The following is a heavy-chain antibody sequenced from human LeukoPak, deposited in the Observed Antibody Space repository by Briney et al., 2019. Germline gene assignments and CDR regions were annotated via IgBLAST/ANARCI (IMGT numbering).Heavy chain of an antibody. CDR2: FDPEDGET. D-gene: IGHD3-22*01. J-gene: IGHJ4*02. Sequence: ASVKVSCKASGGTFSSYAISWVRQAPGQGLEWMGGFDPEDGETIYAQKFQGRVTMTEDTSTDTAYMELSSLRSEDTAVYYCATAYDSSGYIDYWGQGTLVTVSS. CDR1: GGTFSSYA. V-gene: IGHV1-24*01. CDR3: ATAYDSSGYIDY.